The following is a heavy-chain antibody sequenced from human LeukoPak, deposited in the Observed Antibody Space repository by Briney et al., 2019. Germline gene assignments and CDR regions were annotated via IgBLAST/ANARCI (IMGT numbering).Heavy chain of an antibody. CDR1: KFTFSNYG. CDR2: VSSDGGTK. Sequence: PGGSLRLSCTASKFTFSNYGMQWVRQAPGKGLEWVAVVSSDGGTKYYADSVKGRFTISRDNSKNTLYLQMNSLRAEDAAVYYCARDGTVGATSYYYYYGMDVWGQGTTVTVSS. J-gene: IGHJ6*02. D-gene: IGHD1-26*01. V-gene: IGHV3-30*03. CDR3: ARDGTVGATSYYYYYGMDV.